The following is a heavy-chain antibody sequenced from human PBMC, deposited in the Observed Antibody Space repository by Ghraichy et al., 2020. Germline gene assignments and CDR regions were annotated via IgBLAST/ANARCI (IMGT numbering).Heavy chain of an antibody. CDR1: GFTFSYYA. CDR3: AKSWGYCSGGACPPYNWFDP. D-gene: IGHD2-15*01. CDR2: IGSSSGST. V-gene: IGHV3-23*01. J-gene: IGHJ5*02. Sequence: GGSLRLSCAASGFTFSYYAMNWVRQAPGKGLEWLSTIGSSSGSTYHADSVKGRFTVSRDNSKNTLYMQMSSLRAEDTAVYYCAKSWGYCSGGACPPYNWFDPWGQGTLVTVSS.